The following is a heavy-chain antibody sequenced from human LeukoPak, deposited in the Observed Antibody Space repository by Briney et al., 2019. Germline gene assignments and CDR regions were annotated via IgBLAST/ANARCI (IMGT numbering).Heavy chain of an antibody. CDR2: IYYSGST. Sequence: PSETLSLTCTVSGGSLSSYYWSWIRQSPGKGLEWIGSIYYSGSTNYDPSLKSRVTISVDTSKNQFSLKLSSVTAADTAVYYCAANYDTSGYYYALDYWGQGTLVTVSS. CDR3: AANYDTSGYYYALDY. D-gene: IGHD3-22*01. CDR1: GGSLSSYY. V-gene: IGHV4-59*01. J-gene: IGHJ4*02.